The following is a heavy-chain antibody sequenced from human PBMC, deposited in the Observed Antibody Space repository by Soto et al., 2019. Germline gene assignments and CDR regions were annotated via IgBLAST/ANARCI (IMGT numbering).Heavy chain of an antibody. Sequence: PXESLKISCKCSGYSFTSYWVGLVLQMPGKGLEWMGIIYLGDSDTRYSPSFQGQVTISADKSISTAYLQWSSLKASDTAMYYCARQTYCSSTSCYTVDSWGQGTLVTVSS. V-gene: IGHV5-51*01. CDR2: IYLGDSDT. J-gene: IGHJ4*02. CDR3: ARQTYCSSTSCYTVDS. D-gene: IGHD2-2*02. CDR1: GYSFTSYW.